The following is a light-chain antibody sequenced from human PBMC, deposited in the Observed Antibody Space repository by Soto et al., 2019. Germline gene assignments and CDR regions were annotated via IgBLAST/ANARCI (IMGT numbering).Light chain of an antibody. V-gene: IGLV1-51*02. Sequence: QSVLTQPPSVSAAPGQTVTISCSGSSSNIGNNYVSWYQQLPGTAPKLLIYENNKRPSGIPDRFSGSKSGTSATLGITGLQTGDEDDYYCGTWDSSLSAYVFGTGTKVTVL. CDR3: GTWDSSLSAYV. CDR2: ENN. CDR1: SSNIGNNY. J-gene: IGLJ1*01.